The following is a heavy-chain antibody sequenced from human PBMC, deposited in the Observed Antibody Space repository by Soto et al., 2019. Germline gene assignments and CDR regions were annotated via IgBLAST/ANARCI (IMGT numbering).Heavy chain of an antibody. CDR1: GFTFSSYA. Sequence: EVQLLESGGGLVQPGGSLRLSCAASGFTFSSYAMNWVRQAPGKGLEWVSTISGSGDNTYYAYSVKGRFTISRDNSKNTLYLQMNSLRAEDTALYYCTKVGGTSLPPIPVDYWGQGTQVTVSS. D-gene: IGHD2-2*02. V-gene: IGHV3-23*01. CDR3: TKVGGTSLPPIPVDY. CDR2: ISGSGDNT. J-gene: IGHJ4*02.